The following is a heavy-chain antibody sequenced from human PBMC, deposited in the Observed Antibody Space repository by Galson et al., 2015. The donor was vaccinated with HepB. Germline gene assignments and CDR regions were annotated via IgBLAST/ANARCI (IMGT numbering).Heavy chain of an antibody. CDR1: GYTFTSYA. CDR3: ARDVGYQLLSDY. V-gene: IGHV1-3*01. D-gene: IGHD2-2*01. J-gene: IGHJ4*02. CDR2: INAGNGNT. Sequence: SVKVSCKASGYTFTSYAMHWVRQAPGQRLEWMGWINAGNGNTKYSQKFQGRVTITRDKSASTAYMELSSLRFEDTAVYFCARDVGYQLLSDYWGERTRVTVPS.